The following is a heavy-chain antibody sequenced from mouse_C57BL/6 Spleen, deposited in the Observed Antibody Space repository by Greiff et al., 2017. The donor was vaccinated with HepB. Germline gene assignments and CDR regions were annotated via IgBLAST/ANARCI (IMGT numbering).Heavy chain of an antibody. V-gene: IGHV1-15*01. D-gene: IGHD4-1*01. CDR1: GYTFTDYE. Sequence: QVQLQQSGAELVRPGASVTLSCKASGYTFTDYEMHWVKQTPVHGLEWIGAIDPETGGTAYNQKFKGKAILTADKSSSTAYMELRSRTSEDSAVYYCTKLGRGFSYAMDYWGQGTSVAVSS. CDR2: IDPETGGT. J-gene: IGHJ4*01. CDR3: TKLGRGFSYAMDY.